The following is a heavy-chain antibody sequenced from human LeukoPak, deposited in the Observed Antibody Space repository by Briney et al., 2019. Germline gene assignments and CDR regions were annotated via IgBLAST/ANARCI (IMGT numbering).Heavy chain of an antibody. V-gene: IGHV3-21*01. CDR2: ISSRSTYI. D-gene: IGHD5-24*01. CDR1: RFTFSTYS. CDR3: AKDRWLQGYFDY. J-gene: IGHJ4*02. Sequence: GGSLRLSCAASRFTFSTYSMNWVRQAPGKGLEWVSSISSRSTYIYYADSVKGRCTISRDNSKKTVYLQMNSLRTEDTAVYYCAKDRWLQGYFDYWGQGTLVTVSS.